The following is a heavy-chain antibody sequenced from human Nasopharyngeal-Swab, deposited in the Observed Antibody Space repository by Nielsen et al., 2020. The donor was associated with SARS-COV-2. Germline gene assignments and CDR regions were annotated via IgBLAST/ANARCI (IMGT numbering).Heavy chain of an antibody. D-gene: IGHD6-6*01. V-gene: IGHV3-47*02. Sequence: GGSLRLSCAASGFAFSSYVLHWVRRAPGKGPEWVSAIGTGGDTYYADSVMGRFTISRDNAKKSLYLQMNSLSAEDTAVYYCVRVIAGRRYGLDVWGQGTTVSVSS. CDR3: VRVIAGRRYGLDV. J-gene: IGHJ6*02. CDR1: GFAFSSYV. CDR2: IGTGGDT.